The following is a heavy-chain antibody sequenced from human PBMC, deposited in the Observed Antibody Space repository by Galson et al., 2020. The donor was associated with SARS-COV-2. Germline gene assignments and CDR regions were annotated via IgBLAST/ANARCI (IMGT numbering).Heavy chain of an antibody. CDR2: INPYSGDT. CDR1: GFTFTDYY. J-gene: IGHJ1*01. CDR3: ASGDYGVS. D-gene: IGHD4-17*01. V-gene: IGHV1-2*02. Sequence: ASVKVSCKASGFTFTDYYMNWVRQAPAQGLEWVGCINPYSGDTDQAQNFQGRVTMTSDTTINTAYMEWSSLRSDDTAIYYCASGDYGVSWGQGTLSTVSS.